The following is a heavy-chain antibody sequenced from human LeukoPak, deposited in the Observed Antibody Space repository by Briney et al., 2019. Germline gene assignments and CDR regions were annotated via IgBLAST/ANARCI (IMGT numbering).Heavy chain of an antibody. D-gene: IGHD5-24*01. CDR1: GFTFSTYG. V-gene: IGHV3-30*18. CDR2: ISYDGSNK. CDR3: AKEGLEMATITSYYYGMDV. Sequence: PGGSLRLSCAASGFTFSTYGMHWVRQAPGQGLEWVAVISYDGSNKYYADSVKGRFTISRDNSKNTLYLQMNSLRAEDTAVYYCAKEGLEMATITSYYYGMDVWGQGTTVTVSS. J-gene: IGHJ6*02.